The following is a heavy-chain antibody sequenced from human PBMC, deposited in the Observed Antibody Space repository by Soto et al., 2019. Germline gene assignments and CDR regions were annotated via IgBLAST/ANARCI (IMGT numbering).Heavy chain of an antibody. Sequence: GGSLRLSCAASGFTFSGFWMHWVRQGPGKGLVWVSRINTDGSSTNYADSVRGRFAISRDNAKNTVYLQMNSLRAEDTAVYYCARSPGGYYIDWGQGTMVTVSS. V-gene: IGHV3-74*01. D-gene: IGHD3-9*01. CDR1: GFTFSGFW. CDR2: INTDGSST. J-gene: IGHJ3*01. CDR3: ARSPGGYYID.